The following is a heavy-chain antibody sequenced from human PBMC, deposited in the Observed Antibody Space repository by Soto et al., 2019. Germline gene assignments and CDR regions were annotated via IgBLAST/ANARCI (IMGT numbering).Heavy chain of an antibody. CDR1: GGSISSYNW. J-gene: IGHJ6*02. Sequence: SETLSLTCAVSGGSISSYNWWSWVRQPPGKGLEWIGEIYHSGSTNYNPSLKSRVSISVDKSKNQFSLKLTSVTAADTAVYYCARSTYYDILTGSYYYYAMDAWGQGTLVTVSS. CDR3: ARSTYYDILTGSYYYYAMDA. V-gene: IGHV4-4*02. D-gene: IGHD3-9*01. CDR2: IYHSGST.